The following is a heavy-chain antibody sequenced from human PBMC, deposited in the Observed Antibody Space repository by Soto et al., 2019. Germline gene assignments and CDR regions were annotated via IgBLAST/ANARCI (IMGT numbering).Heavy chain of an antibody. CDR1: GFTFSSYA. Sequence: EVQLLESGGGLVQPGGSLRLSCAASGFTFSSYAMSWVRQAPGKGLEWVSAISGSGGSTYYEGSVKGRFTISRDNSKNSLYLQMNSLRAEDTAVYYCAKDFPLGSGYAYWVQGTLVTVSS. CDR3: AKDFPLGSGYAY. V-gene: IGHV3-23*01. CDR2: ISGSGGST. J-gene: IGHJ4*02. D-gene: IGHD3-22*01.